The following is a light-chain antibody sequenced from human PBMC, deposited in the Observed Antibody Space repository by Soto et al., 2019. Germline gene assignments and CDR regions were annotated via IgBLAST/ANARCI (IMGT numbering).Light chain of an antibody. CDR1: SGHSNYV. J-gene: IGLJ2*01. V-gene: IGLV4-69*01. CDR3: QTWDTGIRV. CDR2: LNSDGSH. Sequence: QSVLTQSPSASASLGASVKLTCTLSSGHSNYVIAWHQQQPEKGPRYLMKLNSDGSHSKGDGIPDRFSGSSSGAERYLTISSLQSEDDADYSCQTWDTGIRVFGGGTKLTVL.